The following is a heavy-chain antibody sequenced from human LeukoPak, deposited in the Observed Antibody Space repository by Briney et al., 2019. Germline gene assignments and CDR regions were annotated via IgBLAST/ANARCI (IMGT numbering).Heavy chain of an antibody. Sequence: GGSLRLSCAASGFTFSSYEMNWVRQAPGKGLEWVSYIISSGSTIYYADSVKGRFTISRDNAKNSLYLQMNSLRAEDTAVYYCARASSGSYYDPKYYFDYWGQGTLVTVSS. V-gene: IGHV3-48*03. CDR3: ARASSGSYYDPKYYFDY. J-gene: IGHJ4*02. D-gene: IGHD1-26*01. CDR1: GFTFSSYE. CDR2: IISSGSTI.